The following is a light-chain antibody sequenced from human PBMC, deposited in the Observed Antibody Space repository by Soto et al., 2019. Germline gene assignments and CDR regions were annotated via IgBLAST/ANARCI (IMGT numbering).Light chain of an antibody. CDR1: QGIRND. J-gene: IGKJ5*01. CDR3: QQSYRPVT. V-gene: IGKV1-17*01. Sequence: DIQMTQSPSSLSASVGDRVTITCRASQGIRNDLGWYQQKPGKAPRRLIYAASSLQSGVPSRFRGTGSATHFTLTIRSLKPEDFATYYCQQSYRPVTFGQGTRLEIK. CDR2: AAS.